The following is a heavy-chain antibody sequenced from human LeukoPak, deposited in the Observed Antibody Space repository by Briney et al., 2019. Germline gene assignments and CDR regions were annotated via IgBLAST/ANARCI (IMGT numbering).Heavy chain of an antibody. Sequence: GRSLRLSCAASGFTFSSYGMHWVRQAPGKGLEWVAVIWYDGSNKYYADSVKGRFTISRDNSKNTLYLQMNSLRAEDTAVYYCARDRSPYSSGYYYWDQGTLVTVSS. CDR3: ARDRSPYSSGYYY. J-gene: IGHJ4*02. CDR2: IWYDGSNK. D-gene: IGHD3-22*01. CDR1: GFTFSSYG. V-gene: IGHV3-33*01.